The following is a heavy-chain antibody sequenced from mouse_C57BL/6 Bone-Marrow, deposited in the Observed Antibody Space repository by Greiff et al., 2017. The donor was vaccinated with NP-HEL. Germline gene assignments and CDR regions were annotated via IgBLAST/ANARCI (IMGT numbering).Heavy chain of an antibody. CDR3: ARTVRGFYAMDY. Sequence: VQLQQSGAELVKPGASVKISCKASGYAFSSYWMNWVKQRPGKGLEWIGQIYPGDGDTNYNGKFKGKATLTADKSSSTAYMQLSSLTSEDSAVYFCARTVRGFYAMDYWGQGTSVTVSS. D-gene: IGHD2-5*01. CDR1: GYAFSSYW. CDR2: IYPGDGDT. V-gene: IGHV1-80*01. J-gene: IGHJ4*01.